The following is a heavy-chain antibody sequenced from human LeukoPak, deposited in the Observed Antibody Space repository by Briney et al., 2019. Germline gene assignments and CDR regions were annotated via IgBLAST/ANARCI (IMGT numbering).Heavy chain of an antibody. CDR3: AKFKGVYGSGSYYNVEYYYYGMDV. J-gene: IGHJ6*02. V-gene: IGHV3-23*01. D-gene: IGHD3-10*01. CDR1: GITLSNYG. CDR2: ISGSAGGT. Sequence: GGSLRLSCAVSGITLSNYGMSWVRQAPGKGLEWVAGISGSAGGTYYADSVKGRFTISRDNSKNTLYLQMNSLRAEDTAVYYCAKFKGVYGSGSYYNVEYYYYGMDVWGQGTTVTVSS.